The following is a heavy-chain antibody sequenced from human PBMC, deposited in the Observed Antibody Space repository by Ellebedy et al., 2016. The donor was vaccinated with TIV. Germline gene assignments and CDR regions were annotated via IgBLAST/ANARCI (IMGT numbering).Heavy chain of an antibody. CDR3: ARHGPQWFDAFDL. J-gene: IGHJ3*01. CDR2: LHPSGTP. CDR1: GVSITSHF. V-gene: IGHV4-4*07. Sequence: SETLSLTCAVSGVSITSHFWTWIRQPAGGGLEWIGRLHPSGTPNYNPSLKSRVIMSQDTTKDQFSLKFSSVTAADTAVYYCARHGPQWFDAFDLWGQGTLVTVSS. D-gene: IGHD3-22*01.